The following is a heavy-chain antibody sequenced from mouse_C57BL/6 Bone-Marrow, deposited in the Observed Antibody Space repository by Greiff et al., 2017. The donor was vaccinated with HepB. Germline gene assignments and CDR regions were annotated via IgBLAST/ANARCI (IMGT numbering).Heavy chain of an antibody. D-gene: IGHD1-1*01. Sequence: VQLQQSGPELVKPGASVKISCKASGYTFTDYYMNWVKQSHGKSLEWIGDINPNNGGTSYNQKFKGKATLTVDKSSSTAYMELRSLTSEDSAVYYCARKSSYYGSSPWYFDVWGTGTTVTVSS. CDR2: INPNNGGT. J-gene: IGHJ1*03. CDR3: ARKSSYYGSSPWYFDV. V-gene: IGHV1-26*01. CDR1: GYTFTDYY.